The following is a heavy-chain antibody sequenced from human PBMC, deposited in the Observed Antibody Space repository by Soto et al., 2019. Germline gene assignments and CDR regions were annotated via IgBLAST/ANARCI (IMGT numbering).Heavy chain of an antibody. D-gene: IGHD6-13*01. V-gene: IGHV3-30-3*01. CDR2: ISYDGSNK. J-gene: IGHJ3*02. Sequence: QVQLVESGGGVVQPGRSLRLSCAASGFTFSSYAMHWVRQAPGKGLEWVAVISYDGSNKYYADSVKGRFTISRDNSKKTLYLQMNSLRAEDTAVYYCARDRNSSSWYRDAFDIWGQGTMVTVSS. CDR3: ARDRNSSSWYRDAFDI. CDR1: GFTFSSYA.